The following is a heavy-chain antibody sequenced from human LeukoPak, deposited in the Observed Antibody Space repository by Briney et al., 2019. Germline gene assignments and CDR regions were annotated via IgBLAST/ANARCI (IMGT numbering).Heavy chain of an antibody. J-gene: IGHJ3*02. CDR1: GGSISSSSYY. Sequence: SETLSLTCTVSGGSISSSSYYLGWIRQPPGKGLEWIGSIYYSGSTYYNPSLKSRVTISVDTSKNQFSLKLSSVTAADTAVYYCARRLSSSWNDAFDIRGQGTMVTVSS. CDR3: ARRLSSSWNDAFDI. V-gene: IGHV4-39*01. CDR2: IYYSGST. D-gene: IGHD6-13*01.